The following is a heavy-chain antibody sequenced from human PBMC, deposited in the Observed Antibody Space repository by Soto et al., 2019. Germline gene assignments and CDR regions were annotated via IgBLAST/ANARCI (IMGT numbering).Heavy chain of an antibody. J-gene: IGHJ4*02. V-gene: IGHV3-33*01. CDR2: IWYEGSNK. CDR1: GFNFSGYD. D-gene: IGHD3-10*01. Sequence: GGSLRLSCAASGFNFSGYDMYWVRQAPGKGLEWVALIWYEGSNKYYADSVKGRFIISRGSSKNTLNLQLTSLRAEDTAVYYCGRDRLRGEFWGQGTLVTVCS. CDR3: GRDRLRGEF.